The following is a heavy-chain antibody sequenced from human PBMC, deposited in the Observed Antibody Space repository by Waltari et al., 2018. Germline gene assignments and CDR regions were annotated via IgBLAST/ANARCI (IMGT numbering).Heavy chain of an antibody. D-gene: IGHD4-17*01. CDR3: ARQDDYGDYTPPYYFDY. J-gene: IGHJ4*02. CDR2: IYHSGST. Sequence: QVQLQESGPGLVKPSETLSLTCAVSGYSISSGYYWGWIRQPPGKGLEWIGSIYHSGSTYYNPSLKSRVTISVDTSKNQFSLKLSSVTAADTAVYYCARQDDYGDYTPPYYFDYWGQGTLVTVSS. V-gene: IGHV4-38-2*01. CDR1: GYSISSGYY.